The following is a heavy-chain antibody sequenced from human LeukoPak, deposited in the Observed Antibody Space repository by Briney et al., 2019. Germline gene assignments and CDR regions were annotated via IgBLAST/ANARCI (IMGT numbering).Heavy chain of an antibody. D-gene: IGHD2-2*01. V-gene: IGHV1-8*01. CDR3: ARGTNVVPAAIY. Sequence: ASVKVSCKASGYTFTSYDINWVRQATGQGLEWMGWMNPNSGNTGYAQKFQGRVTMTSNTSISTAYMELSSLRSEDTAVYYCARGTNVVPAAIYWGQGTLVTVSS. CDR1: GYTFTSYD. CDR2: MNPNSGNT. J-gene: IGHJ4*02.